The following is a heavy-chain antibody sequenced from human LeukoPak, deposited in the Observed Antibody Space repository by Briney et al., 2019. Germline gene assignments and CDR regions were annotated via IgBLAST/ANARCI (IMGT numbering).Heavy chain of an antibody. CDR1: GYTFTGYY. V-gene: IGHV1-2*02. Sequence: ASVKVSCKASGYTFTGYYMHWVRQAPGQGLEWMGWINPNSGGTNYAQKFRGRVTMTRDTSISTAYMELSRLRSDDTAVYYCARDGTYYYDSSGYYLDYWGQGTLVTVSS. J-gene: IGHJ4*02. CDR2: INPNSGGT. D-gene: IGHD3-22*01. CDR3: ARDGTYYYDSSGYYLDY.